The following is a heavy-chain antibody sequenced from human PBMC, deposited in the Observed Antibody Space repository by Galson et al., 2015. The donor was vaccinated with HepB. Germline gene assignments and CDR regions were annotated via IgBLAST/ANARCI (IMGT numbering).Heavy chain of an antibody. D-gene: IGHD3-10*01. Sequence: GQGLEWMGRIIPILGIANYAQKFQGRVTITADKSTSTAYMELSSLRSEDTAVYYCAIRRLLWFGELSGGWGPFNYWGQGTLVTVSS. J-gene: IGHJ4*02. CDR3: AIRRLLWFGELSGGWGPFNY. V-gene: IGHV1-69*02. CDR2: IIPILGIA.